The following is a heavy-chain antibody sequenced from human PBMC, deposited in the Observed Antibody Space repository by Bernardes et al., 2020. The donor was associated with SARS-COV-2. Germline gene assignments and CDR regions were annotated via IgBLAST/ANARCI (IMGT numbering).Heavy chain of an antibody. D-gene: IGHD3-3*01. CDR2: VGIAGDT. CDR1: GFSFTSYD. J-gene: IGHJ6*03. Sequence: GGSVRLSCVASGFSFTSYDMHWVRHPAGRGLEWVSTVGIAGDTYYSSSVKGRFTVTRDIAKTTLYLQMNSLRGGDTGLYYCARDRSGSRTPSGSMDVWGTGTTVTVSS. CDR3: ARDRSGSRTPSGSMDV. V-gene: IGHV3-13*04.